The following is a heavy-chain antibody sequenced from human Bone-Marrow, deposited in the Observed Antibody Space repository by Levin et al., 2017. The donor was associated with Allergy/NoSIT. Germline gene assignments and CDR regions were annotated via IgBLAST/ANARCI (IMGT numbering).Heavy chain of an antibody. CDR1: GGSISSYY. D-gene: IGHD6-13*01. CDR2: IYYSGST. J-gene: IGHJ6*02. Sequence: SETLSLTCSVSGGSISSYYWSWIRQPPGKGLEWIGHIYYSGSTKYNPSLKSRISISVDTSKNQFSLKLSSVTAADTAVYFCARDRVIPAAANQYYYYGMDVWGQGTTVTVSS. CDR3: ARDRVIPAAANQYYYYGMDV. V-gene: IGHV4-59*01.